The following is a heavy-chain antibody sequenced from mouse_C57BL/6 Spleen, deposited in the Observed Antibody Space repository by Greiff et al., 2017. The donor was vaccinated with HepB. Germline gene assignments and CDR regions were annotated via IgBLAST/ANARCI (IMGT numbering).Heavy chain of an antibody. CDR2: IDPEDGET. CDR3: AVYYYGSSTLDY. D-gene: IGHD1-1*01. V-gene: IGHV14-2*01. Sequence: EVQLQQSGAELVKPGASVKLSCTASGFNIKDYYMHWVKQRTEQGLEWIGRIDPEDGETKYAPKFQGKATITADTSSNTADLQLSSLTSEDTAVYYCAVYYYGSSTLDYWGQGTTLTVSS. J-gene: IGHJ2*01. CDR1: GFNIKDYY.